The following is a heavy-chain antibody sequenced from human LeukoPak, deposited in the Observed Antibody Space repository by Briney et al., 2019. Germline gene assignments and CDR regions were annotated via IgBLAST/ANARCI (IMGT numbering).Heavy chain of an antibody. CDR1: GFIFSDYY. V-gene: IGHV3-11*01. CDR3: ARGRVAAAGTKWYFDL. J-gene: IGHJ2*01. D-gene: IGHD6-13*01. CDR2: ISYTRSTI. Sequence: GGSLRLSCAASGFIFSDYYMTWVHQAPGKGLEWVSFISYTRSTIYYADSVKGRFTISRDNAQNSLYLQMNSLTVEDAAVYYCARGRVAAAGTKWYFDLWGRGSLVTVSS.